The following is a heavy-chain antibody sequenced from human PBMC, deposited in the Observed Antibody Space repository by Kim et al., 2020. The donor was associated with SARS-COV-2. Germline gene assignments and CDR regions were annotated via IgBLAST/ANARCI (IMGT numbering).Heavy chain of an antibody. V-gene: IGHV3-7*03. CDR3: AGDSRAVAGSYYYYGMDV. D-gene: IGHD6-19*01. Sequence: GGSLRLSCAASGFTFSSYWMSWVRQAPGKGLEWVANIKQDGSEKYYVDSVKGRFTISRDNAKNSLYLKMNSLRAEDTAVYYCAGDSRAVAGSYYYYGMDVWGQGTTVTVSS. CDR1: GFTFSSYW. CDR2: IKQDGSEK. J-gene: IGHJ6*02.